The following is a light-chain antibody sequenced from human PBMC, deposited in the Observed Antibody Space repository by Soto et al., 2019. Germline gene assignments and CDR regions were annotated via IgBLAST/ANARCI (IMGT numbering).Light chain of an antibody. J-gene: IGKJ1*01. CDR3: QQRSDWPRT. Sequence: IVLTHSPATLSFSPGEIATLFFRASQSVSSYLAWYQQKPGQAPRLLIYDASNRATGIPARFSGSGSGTDFSLTISSLEPEDFAVYYCQQRSDWPRTFGQGTKVDIK. CDR2: DAS. V-gene: IGKV3-11*01. CDR1: QSVSSY.